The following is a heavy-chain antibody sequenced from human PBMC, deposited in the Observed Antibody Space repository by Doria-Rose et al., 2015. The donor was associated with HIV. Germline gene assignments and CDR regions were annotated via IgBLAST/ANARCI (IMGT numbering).Heavy chain of an antibody. CDR2: CFSDDER. V-gene: IGHV2-26*01. Sequence: QVTLKESGPVLVKPTETLTLTCTVSGVSLSSPGMGVSWIRQPSGKALEWLANCFSDDERSYKTSLMSRLTRSRGTSKSQVVLAMTDMGPVDTATDYCARIKSSRWYHKYYFDFWGQGTLVIVSA. D-gene: IGHD6-13*01. J-gene: IGHJ4*02. CDR3: ARIKSSRWYHKYYFDF. CDR1: GVSLSSPGMG.